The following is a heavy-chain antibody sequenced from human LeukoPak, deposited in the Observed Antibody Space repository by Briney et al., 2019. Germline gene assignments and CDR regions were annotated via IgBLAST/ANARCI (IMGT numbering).Heavy chain of an antibody. CDR3: AKRPSDCGDYVSYFDY. CDR2: ISDDGRSK. V-gene: IGHV3-30*18. CDR1: GFSLISYG. D-gene: IGHD4-17*01. Sequence: GGSLRLSCAASGFSLISYGMHWVRQAPGKGLEWVGVISDDGRSKDYADSVKGRFTISRDNSKDTLYLQMNSLRDEDTAVYYCAKRPSDCGDYVSYFDYWGQGTLVTVSS. J-gene: IGHJ4*02.